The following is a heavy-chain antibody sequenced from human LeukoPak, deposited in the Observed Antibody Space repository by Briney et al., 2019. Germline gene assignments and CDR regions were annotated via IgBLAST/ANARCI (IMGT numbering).Heavy chain of an antibody. CDR1: GGTFSSLT. CDR3: ADLVYCSSSSCYEPFNQT. J-gene: IGHJ4*02. CDR2: IIPIFGRA. V-gene: IGHV1-69*13. D-gene: IGHD2-2*01. Sequence: SVKVSCKASGGTFSSLTINWVRQAPGQGLEWMGGIIPIFGRANYAQKFQGRVTIPADDSTSTAYMELSSLRSEDTAVYYCADLVYCSSSSCYEPFNQTWGQGTLVTVSP.